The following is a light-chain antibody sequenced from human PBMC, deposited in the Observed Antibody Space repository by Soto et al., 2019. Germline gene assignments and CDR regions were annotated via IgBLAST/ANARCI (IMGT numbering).Light chain of an antibody. V-gene: IGKV3-20*01. Sequence: EIVLTQSPGTLSLSPGESATLSCRASQSVRSSYVAWYQQKPGQAPRLLIYGASSRATGIPDRFSGSGSGTDFTLTISRLEPEDFAVYYCQQDGSAPLTFGGGTKVEIK. CDR1: QSVRSSY. J-gene: IGKJ4*01. CDR2: GAS. CDR3: QQDGSAPLT.